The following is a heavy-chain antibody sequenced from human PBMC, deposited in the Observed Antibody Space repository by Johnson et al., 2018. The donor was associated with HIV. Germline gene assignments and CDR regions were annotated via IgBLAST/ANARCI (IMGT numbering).Heavy chain of an antibody. CDR3: AKDSSFSYYYSDAFDI. D-gene: IGHD3-10*01. Sequence: QVQLVESGGGVVQPGRSLRLACVTSGFSISSYAMHWVRQAPGKGLEWVAFIRYDGSNKYYADSVKGRFTISRDNSKNTLYLQMNSLRAEDTAVYYCAKDSSFSYYYSDAFDIWGQGTMVTVSS. J-gene: IGHJ3*02. CDR1: GFSISSYA. CDR2: IRYDGSNK. V-gene: IGHV3-30*02.